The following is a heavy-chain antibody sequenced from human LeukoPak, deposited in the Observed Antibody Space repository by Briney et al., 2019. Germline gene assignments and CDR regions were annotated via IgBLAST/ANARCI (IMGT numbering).Heavy chain of an antibody. D-gene: IGHD4-17*01. CDR2: IYPSYSDT. CDR1: GNHFTNYW. J-gene: IGHJ4*02. CDR3: ARHYGRWTYYFDY. V-gene: IGHV5-51*01. Sequence: GESLKISFKGPGNHFTNYWIGWGRPVPGKGVEWMSIIYPSYSDTRYRPSFQVQVIITADKSISTAYLRWSSLKASDTAIYYCARHYGRWTYYFDYWGQGTLVTVSS.